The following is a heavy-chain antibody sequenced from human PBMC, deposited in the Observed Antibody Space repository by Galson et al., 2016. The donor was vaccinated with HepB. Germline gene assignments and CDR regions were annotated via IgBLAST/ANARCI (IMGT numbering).Heavy chain of an antibody. J-gene: IGHJ3*02. CDR1: GASFSGFY. D-gene: IGHD6-6*01. Sequence: SETLSLTCAVSGASFSGFYWSWIRQPPGNGLEWIGEINYRGTTNYSPSLRSRVIISVDSSKNQISLKLSSVTASDTGLYYCVRGTSSSPSGILDIWGPGAQVIVSS. CDR3: VRGTSSSPSGILDI. V-gene: IGHV4-34*01. CDR2: INYRGTT.